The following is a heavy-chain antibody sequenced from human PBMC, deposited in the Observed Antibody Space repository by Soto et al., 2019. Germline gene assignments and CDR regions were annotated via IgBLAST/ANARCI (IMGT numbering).Heavy chain of an antibody. CDR3: ARDGYCTNGVCGYFDY. D-gene: IGHD2-8*01. J-gene: IGHJ4*02. CDR1: GGTFSSYA. V-gene: IGHV1-69*01. Sequence: QVQLVQSGAEVKKPGSSVKVSCKASGGTFSSYAISWVRQAPGQGLEWMGGIIPIFGTANYAQKFQGRVTITADESTSTAYMELSSLRSEDTAVYCCARDGYCTNGVCGYFDYWGQGTLVTVSS. CDR2: IIPIFGTA.